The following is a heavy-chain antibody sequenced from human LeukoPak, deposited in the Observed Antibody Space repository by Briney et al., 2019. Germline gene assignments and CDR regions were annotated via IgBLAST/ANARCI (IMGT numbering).Heavy chain of an antibody. CDR3: ARYTDYGETMDY. V-gene: IGHV1-2*02. D-gene: IGHD4-17*01. CDR1: GYTFTGYY. J-gene: IGHJ4*02. CDR2: INPNSGGT. Sequence: ASVKVSCKASGYTFTGYYMHWVRQAPGQGLEWMGWINPNSGGTNYAQKFQGRVTMTRDTSISTAYMELSRLRSDDTAVYYCARYTDYGETMDYWGQGTLVTVSS.